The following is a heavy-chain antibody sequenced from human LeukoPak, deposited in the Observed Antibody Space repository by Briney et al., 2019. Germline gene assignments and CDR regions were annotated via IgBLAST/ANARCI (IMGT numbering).Heavy chain of an antibody. V-gene: IGHV1-69*05. Sequence: ASVKVSCKASGGTFSSYAISWVRQAPGQGLEWMGRIIPIFGTANYAQKSKGRFTITRDDSTSTAYMELISLRSEDTAVYYCARADGSGSYYPPHFDYWGQGTLVTVSS. CDR1: GGTFSSYA. CDR2: IIPIFGTA. J-gene: IGHJ4*02. CDR3: ARADGSGSYYPPHFDY. D-gene: IGHD3-10*01.